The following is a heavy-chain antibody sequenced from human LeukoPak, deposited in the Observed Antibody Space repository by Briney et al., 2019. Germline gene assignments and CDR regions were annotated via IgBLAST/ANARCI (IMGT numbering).Heavy chain of an antibody. V-gene: IGHV1-2*02. CDR3: ARDPPRGRYYDYIWGSYPRYYFDY. J-gene: IGHJ4*02. CDR2: INPNSGGT. Sequence: ASVKVSCKASGYTFTGYYMHWVRQAPGQGLEWMGWINPNSGGTNYAQKFQGRVTMTRDTSISTAYMELSRLRSDDTAVYYCARDPPRGRYYDYIWGSYPRYYFDYWGQRTLVTVSS. CDR1: GYTFTGYY. D-gene: IGHD3-16*02.